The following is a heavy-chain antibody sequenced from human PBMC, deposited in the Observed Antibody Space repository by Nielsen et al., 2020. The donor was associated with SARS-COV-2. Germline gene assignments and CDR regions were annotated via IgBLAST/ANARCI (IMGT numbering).Heavy chain of an antibody. Sequence: SETLSLTCAVYGGSFSGYYWSWIRQPPGKGLEWIGEINHSGSTNYNPSLKSRVTISVDTSKNQFSLKLSSVTAADTAVYYCARGGLGYDFWSGYQSPLFDYWGQGTLVTVSS. D-gene: IGHD3-3*01. CDR2: INHSGST. V-gene: IGHV4-34*01. CDR3: ARGGLGYDFWSGYQSPLFDY. CDR1: GGSFSGYY. J-gene: IGHJ4*02.